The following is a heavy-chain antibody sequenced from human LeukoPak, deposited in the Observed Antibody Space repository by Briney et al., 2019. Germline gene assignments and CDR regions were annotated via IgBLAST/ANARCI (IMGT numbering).Heavy chain of an antibody. CDR1: GYSISTGYY. D-gene: IGHD2-15*01. CDR3: ATDCSGSSCYPAGFDY. J-gene: IGHJ4*02. Sequence: ASETLSLTCTVSGYSISTGYYWDWIRQPPGKGLEWIGRIYTGGYTNYNPSVKSRVTMSVDTSKNQFSLKLSSVTAADTAVYYCATDCSGSSCYPAGFDYWGQGILVTVSS. CDR2: IYTGGYT. V-gene: IGHV4-38-2*02.